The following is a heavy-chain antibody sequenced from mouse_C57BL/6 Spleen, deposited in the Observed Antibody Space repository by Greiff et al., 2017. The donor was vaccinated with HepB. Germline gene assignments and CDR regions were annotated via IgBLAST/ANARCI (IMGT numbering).Heavy chain of an antibody. Sequence: QVQLQQPGAELVKPGASVKMSCKASGYTFTSYWITWVKQRPGQGLEWIGDIYPGSGSTNYNEKFKSKATLTVDTSSSTAYMQLSSLTSEVTAVYYCARSSYYGSSPWFAYWGQGTLVTVSA. CDR3: ARSSYYGSSPWFAY. CDR1: GYTFTSYW. D-gene: IGHD1-1*01. J-gene: IGHJ3*01. V-gene: IGHV1-55*01. CDR2: IYPGSGST.